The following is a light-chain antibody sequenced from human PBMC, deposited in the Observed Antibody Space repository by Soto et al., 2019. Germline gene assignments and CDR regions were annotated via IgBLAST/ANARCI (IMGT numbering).Light chain of an antibody. CDR1: SSDVGSYNL. CDR3: CSYAGSNTYVV. V-gene: IGLV2-23*01. J-gene: IGLJ2*01. Sequence: QSALTQPASVSGSPGQSITISCTGTSSDVGSYNLVSWYQQHPGKAPKLMIYEGSQRPSGVSIRFSGSKSGNTASLTISGLQAEDEADYYCCSYAGSNTYVVFGGGTKLTVL. CDR2: EGS.